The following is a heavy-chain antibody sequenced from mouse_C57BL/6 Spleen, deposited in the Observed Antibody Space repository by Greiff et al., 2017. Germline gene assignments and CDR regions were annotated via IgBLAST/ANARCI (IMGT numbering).Heavy chain of an antibody. CDR1: GYTFTSYW. CDR3: ARRGDYDWFAY. V-gene: IGHV1-72*01. J-gene: IGHJ3*01. CDR2: IAPNRGGT. D-gene: IGHD2-4*01. Sequence: QVQLQQPGAELVKPGASVKLSCKASGYTFTSYWMHWVKQRPGRGLEWIGRIAPNRGGTKYPEKFKSQATLTVVKPTSTAYMLLSSLTSEDSAVYYCARRGDYDWFAYWGQGTLVTVSA.